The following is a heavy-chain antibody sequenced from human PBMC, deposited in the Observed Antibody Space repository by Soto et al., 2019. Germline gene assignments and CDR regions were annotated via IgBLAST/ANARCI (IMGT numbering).Heavy chain of an antibody. J-gene: IGHJ6*02. D-gene: IGHD4-17*01. CDR1: GGSISSYY. Sequence: QVQLQESGPGLVKPSETLSLTCTVSGGSISSYYWSWIRQPPGKGLEWIGYFYYSGSTNYNPSLKSRVTISVDTSKNQFSLKLSSVTAADTAVYYCAREFSTVTNYGMDVWGQGTTVTVSS. CDR3: AREFSTVTNYGMDV. CDR2: FYYSGST. V-gene: IGHV4-59*01.